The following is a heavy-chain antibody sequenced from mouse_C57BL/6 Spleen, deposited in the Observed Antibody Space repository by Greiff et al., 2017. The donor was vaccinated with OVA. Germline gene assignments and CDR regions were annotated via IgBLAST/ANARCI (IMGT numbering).Heavy chain of an antibody. J-gene: IGHJ4*01. V-gene: IGHV1-69*01. CDR2: IDPSDSYT. Sequence: QVQLQQPGAELVMPGASVKLSCKASGYTFTSYWMHWVKQRPGQGLEWIGEIDPSDSYTNYNQKFKGKSTLTVDKSSSTAYMQLSSLTSEDSAVYYCARRGSYYYYAMDYWGQGTSVTVSS. CDR3: ARRGSYYYYAMDY. D-gene: IGHD2-10*01. CDR1: GYTFTSYW.